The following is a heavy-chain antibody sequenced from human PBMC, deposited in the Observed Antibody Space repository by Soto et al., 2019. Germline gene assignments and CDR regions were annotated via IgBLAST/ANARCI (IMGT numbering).Heavy chain of an antibody. CDR2: IYHSGST. Sequence: QVQLQESGPGLVKPSGTLSLTCAVSGGPISSSNWWSWVRQPPGKGLEWIGEIYHSGSTNYNPSLKSRVTISVDKSKNQFSLKLSSVTAADTAVYYCARVPPSDYDYVWGSYRPTDAFDIWGQGTMVTVSS. V-gene: IGHV4-4*02. CDR1: GGPISSSNW. D-gene: IGHD3-16*02. J-gene: IGHJ3*02. CDR3: ARVPPSDYDYVWGSYRPTDAFDI.